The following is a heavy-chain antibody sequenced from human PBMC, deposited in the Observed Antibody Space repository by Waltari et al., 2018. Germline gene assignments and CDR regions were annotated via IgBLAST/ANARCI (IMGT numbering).Heavy chain of an antibody. J-gene: IGHJ4*02. CDR1: GFTFINYA. D-gene: IGHD3-10*01. CDR3: AREFGRSFDY. Sequence: RLSCSASGFTFINYAIHWVRQAPGKGLEWVTVMSYDGKNKYYADSVKGRFTNSRDNSKSTLFLQMNSLRPDDTAVYYCAREFGRSFDYWGQGTLVTVSS. CDR2: MSYDGKNK. V-gene: IGHV3-30*04.